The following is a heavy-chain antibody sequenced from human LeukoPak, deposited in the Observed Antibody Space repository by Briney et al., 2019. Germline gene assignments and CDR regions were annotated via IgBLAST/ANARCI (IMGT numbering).Heavy chain of an antibody. CDR3: ARDGRGDLTWIQLWSPFDY. Sequence: PGGSLRLSCAASGFTVSSNYMSWVRQAPGKGLEWASVIYSGGTTYYADSVKGRFTISRDSSKNTLYLQMSSLRAEDTPVYYCARDGRGDLTWIQLWSPFDYWGQGTLVTVSS. V-gene: IGHV3-66*02. D-gene: IGHD5-18*01. CDR2: IYSGGTT. J-gene: IGHJ4*02. CDR1: GFTVSSNY.